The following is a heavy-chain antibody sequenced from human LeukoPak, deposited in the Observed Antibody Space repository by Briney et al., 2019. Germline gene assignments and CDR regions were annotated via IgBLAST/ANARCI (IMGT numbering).Heavy chain of an antibody. Sequence: SQTLSLTCTVSGGSISSGSYYWSWIRQPAGKGLEWIGRIYTSGSTNYKPSLKSRVTISTDTSKNQFSLKLSSVTAADTAVYYCARGRVRGVIIRGFDYWGRGTLVTVSS. CDR2: IYTSGST. D-gene: IGHD3-10*01. V-gene: IGHV4-61*02. J-gene: IGHJ4*02. CDR3: ARGRVRGVIIRGFDY. CDR1: GGSISSGSYY.